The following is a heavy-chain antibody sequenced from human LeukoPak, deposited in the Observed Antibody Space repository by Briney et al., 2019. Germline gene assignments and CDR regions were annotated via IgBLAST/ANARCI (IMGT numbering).Heavy chain of an antibody. CDR2: LSVGGGDT. D-gene: IGHD3-16*01. CDR3: ARDYTEGITWYYYFDY. V-gene: IGHV3-23*01. Sequence: GGSLRLSCAASGFTLSSYSMSWVRQAPGKGLEWVAALSVGGGDTYYADSVKGRFTISRDISKSTLYLQMNGLRAEDTATYYCARDYTEGITWYYYFDYCGQGTLVSVSS. CDR1: GFTLSSYS. J-gene: IGHJ4*02.